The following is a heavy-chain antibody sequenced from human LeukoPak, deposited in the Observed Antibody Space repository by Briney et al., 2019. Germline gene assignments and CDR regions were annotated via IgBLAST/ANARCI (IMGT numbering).Heavy chain of an antibody. Sequence: GASVKVSCKASGYTFTSYGISWVRQAPGQGLEWMGWISAYNGNTNYAQKLQGRVTMTTDTSTSTAYMELRSLRSDDTAVYYCARELGTIFGVVELRDYWGQGTLVTVSS. V-gene: IGHV1-18*01. CDR3: ARELGTIFGVVELRDY. D-gene: IGHD3-3*01. CDR1: GYTFTSYG. J-gene: IGHJ4*02. CDR2: ISAYNGNT.